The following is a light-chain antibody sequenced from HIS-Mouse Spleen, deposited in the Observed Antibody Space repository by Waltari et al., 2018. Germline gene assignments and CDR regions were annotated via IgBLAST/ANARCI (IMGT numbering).Light chain of an antibody. CDR2: RNK. CDR3: AAWDDSLSGWV. V-gene: IGLV1-47*01. Sequence: QSVLTQPPSASGTPGQRVTISCSGSSSNIGSNYVYWYQQLPGTAPKLLIYRNKQRPSAVPDRFSGSKSGASASLAIGWLRSEDEADYYCAAWDDSLSGWVFGGGTKLTVL. J-gene: IGLJ3*02. CDR1: SSNIGSNY.